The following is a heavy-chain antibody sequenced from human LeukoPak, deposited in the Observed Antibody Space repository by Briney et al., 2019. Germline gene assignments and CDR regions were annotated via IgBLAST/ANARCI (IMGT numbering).Heavy chain of an antibody. Sequence: GASVKVTCKVSGYTLTELSMHWVRQAPGKGLEWMGGFDPEDGETIYAQKFQGRVTMTEDTSTDTAYMELSSLRSEDTAVYYCATATGLFGYENWFDPWGQGTLVTVSS. D-gene: IGHD5-18*01. CDR3: ATATGLFGYENWFDP. V-gene: IGHV1-24*01. CDR1: GYTLTELS. J-gene: IGHJ5*02. CDR2: FDPEDGET.